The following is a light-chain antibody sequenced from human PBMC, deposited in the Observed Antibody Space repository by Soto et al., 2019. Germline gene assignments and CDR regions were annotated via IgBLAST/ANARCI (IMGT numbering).Light chain of an antibody. CDR3: QQYNNWPLIT. V-gene: IGKV3D-20*02. Sequence: ENVLTQSPGTLSLSPGDRATLSCRASQSVSSDYLAWYQQKPGQPPRLLIYEASTRAIGIPDRFSGSGSGTEFTLTISRLEPEDFAVYYCQQYNNWPLITFGQGTRLEIK. CDR1: QSVSSDY. CDR2: EAS. J-gene: IGKJ5*01.